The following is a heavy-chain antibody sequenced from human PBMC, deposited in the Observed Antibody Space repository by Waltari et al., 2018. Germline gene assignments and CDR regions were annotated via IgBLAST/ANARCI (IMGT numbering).Heavy chain of an antibody. V-gene: IGHV1-69*10. D-gene: IGHD2-15*01. J-gene: IGHJ3*02. CDR2: IIPILGIA. CDR1: GGTFSSHA. CDR3: ARDQADIVVVVAATSAFDI. Sequence: QVQLVQSGAEVKKPGSSVKVSCKASGGTFSSHAISWVRQAPGQGREWMGGIIPILGIANYAQKFQGRVTITADKSTSTAYMELSSLRSEDTAVYYCARDQADIVVVVAATSAFDIWGQGTMVTVSS.